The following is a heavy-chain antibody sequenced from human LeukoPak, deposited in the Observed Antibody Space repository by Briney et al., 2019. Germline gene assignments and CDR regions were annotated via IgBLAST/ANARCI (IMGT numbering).Heavy chain of an antibody. J-gene: IGHJ4*02. CDR3: ATLASGYSSPFDY. CDR2: IRSDGGST. Sequence: GGSLRLPCAASGFTFSSYDMSWVRQAPGKGLEWVSFIRSDGGSTLYADSVKGRFTISRDNSKNTLYAEMTSLRAEDTAVYYCATLASGYSSPFDYWGQGTLVIVSS. V-gene: IGHV3-23*01. D-gene: IGHD6-13*01. CDR1: GFTFSSYD.